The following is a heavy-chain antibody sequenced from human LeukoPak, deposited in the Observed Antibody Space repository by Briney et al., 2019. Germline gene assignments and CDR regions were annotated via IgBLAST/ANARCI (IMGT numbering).Heavy chain of an antibody. J-gene: IGHJ4*02. CDR2: ISGDGTIT. CDR1: GFTFDDYA. D-gene: IGHD3-22*01. Sequence: GGSLRLSYSASGFTFDDYAMHWVRQAPGKGLEWVSLISGDGTITYYADSMKGRFTVSRDNSKNSLYLQMNSLRTEDTALYYCAKDKLRSTNYYDSSGYILDYWGQGTLVTVSS. CDR3: AKDKLRSTNYYDSSGYILDY. V-gene: IGHV3-43*02.